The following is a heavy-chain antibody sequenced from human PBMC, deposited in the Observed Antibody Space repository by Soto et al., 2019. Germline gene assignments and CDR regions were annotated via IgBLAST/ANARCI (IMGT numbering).Heavy chain of an antibody. V-gene: IGHV1-69*01. CDR2: IIPIFGTA. D-gene: IGHD4-4*01. J-gene: IGHJ6*02. CDR1: GGTFRSYA. Sequence: SVKVSCKASGGTFRSYAISWVRQAPGQGLEWMGGIIPIFGTANYTQKFQGRVTITADESTSTAYMELSSLRSEDTAVYYCARAHGYSNNYYYYGMDVWGQGTTVTVSS. CDR3: ARAHGYSNNYYYYGMDV.